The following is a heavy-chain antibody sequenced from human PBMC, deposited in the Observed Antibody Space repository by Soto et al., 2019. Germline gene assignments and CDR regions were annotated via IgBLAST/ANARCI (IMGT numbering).Heavy chain of an antibody. CDR2: IYPGDSDT. CDR1: GYSFTSYW. Sequence: PGESLKISCKGSGYSFTSYWIGWVRQMPGKGLEWMGIIYPGDSDTRYSPSFQGHVTISADKSISTAYLQWSSLKASDTAMYYCARLAMVRGVPTYRMDVWGQGTTVTVSS. J-gene: IGHJ6*02. CDR3: ARLAMVRGVPTYRMDV. V-gene: IGHV5-51*01. D-gene: IGHD3-10*01.